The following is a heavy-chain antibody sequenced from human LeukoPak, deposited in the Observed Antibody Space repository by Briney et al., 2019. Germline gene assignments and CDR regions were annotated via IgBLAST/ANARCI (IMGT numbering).Heavy chain of an antibody. D-gene: IGHD6-6*01. J-gene: IGHJ4*02. V-gene: IGHV4-38-2*02. CDR1: GYSISSGYY. Sequence: SETLSLTCAVSGYSISSGYYWGCLRQPPGKGLEWIGSIYHSGSTYYNPSLKSRVTISVDTSKNQFSLKLSSVTAADTAVYYCARERSSTFDYWGQGTLVTVSS. CDR3: ARERSSTFDY. CDR2: IYHSGST.